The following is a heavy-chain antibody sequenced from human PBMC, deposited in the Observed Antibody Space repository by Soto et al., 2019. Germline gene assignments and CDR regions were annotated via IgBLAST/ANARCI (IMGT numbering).Heavy chain of an antibody. CDR1: GYTFAHYY. CDR2: IDPRTGTSGTS. D-gene: IGHD3-16*02. Sequence: QVQLVQSGAEVKGPGTSVTLSCQTSGYTFAHYYIHWVRQAPGQGLEYMGIIDPRTGTSGTSTSPQSVQGRLSITSDASTSTVYMELRNLRSDDTATYYCARLSRITFIVDWGQGTLCPVSS. CDR3: ARLSRITFIVD. J-gene: IGHJ4*02. V-gene: IGHV1-46*04.